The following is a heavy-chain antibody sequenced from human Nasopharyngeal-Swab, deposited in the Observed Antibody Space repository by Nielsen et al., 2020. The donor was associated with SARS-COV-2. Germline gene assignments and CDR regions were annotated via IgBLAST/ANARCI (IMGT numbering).Heavy chain of an antibody. V-gene: IGHV1-18*04. J-gene: IGHJ4*02. CDR3: ARYSCSSTSCLYYFDY. Sequence: SVKVSCKASGYTFTSYGISWVRQAPGQGLEWMGWISAYNGNTNYAQKLQGRVTMTTDTSTSTAYMELRSLRSDDTAVYYCARYSCSSTSCLYYFDYWGQGTLVTVSS. CDR2: ISAYNGNT. D-gene: IGHD2-2*01. CDR1: GYTFTSYG.